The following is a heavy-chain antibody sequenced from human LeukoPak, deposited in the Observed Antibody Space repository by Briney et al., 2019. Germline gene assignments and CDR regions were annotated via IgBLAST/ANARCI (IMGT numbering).Heavy chain of an antibody. CDR2: INHSGST. J-gene: IGHJ4*02. V-gene: IGHV4-34*01. D-gene: IGHD3-10*01. CDR3: ARRTPLWFGEFPQHKPYNFDY. Sequence: SETLSLTCAVYGGSFSGYYWSWIRQPPGKGLEWIGEINHSGSTNYNPSLKSRVTISVDTSKNQFSLKLSSVTAADTAVYYCARRTPLWFGEFPQHKPYNFDYWGQGTLVTVSS. CDR1: GGSFSGYY.